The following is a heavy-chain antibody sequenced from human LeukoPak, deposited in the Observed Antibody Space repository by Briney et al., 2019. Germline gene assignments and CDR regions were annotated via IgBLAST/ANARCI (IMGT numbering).Heavy chain of an antibody. CDR3: ARDQGYQLLSPRDVFDI. J-gene: IGHJ3*02. CDR1: GFTFSYYA. Sequence: PGRSLRLSCAASGFTFSYYAIHWVRKAPGKGLEWVAVISYDGNNKYYADSVKGRFTISRDNSKNTLYLQVNSLRAEDTAVYYCARDQGYQLLSPRDVFDIWGQGTMVTVSS. CDR2: ISYDGNNK. V-gene: IGHV3-30-3*01. D-gene: IGHD2-2*01.